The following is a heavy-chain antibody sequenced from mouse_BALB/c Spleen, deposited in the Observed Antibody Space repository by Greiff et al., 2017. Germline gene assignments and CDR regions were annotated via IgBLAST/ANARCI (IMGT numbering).Heavy chain of an antibody. V-gene: IGHV5-9-3*01. CDR3: ARQEDSSGDVAWFAY. CDR2: ISSGGSYT. D-gene: IGHD3-2*01. J-gene: IGHJ3*01. CDR1: GFTFSSYA. Sequence: EVHLVESGGGLVKPGGSLKLSCAASGFTFSSYAMSWVRQTPEKRLEWVATISSGGSYTYYPDSVKGRFTISRDNAKNTLYLQMSSLRSEDTAMYYCARQEDSSGDVAWFAYWGQGTLVTVSA.